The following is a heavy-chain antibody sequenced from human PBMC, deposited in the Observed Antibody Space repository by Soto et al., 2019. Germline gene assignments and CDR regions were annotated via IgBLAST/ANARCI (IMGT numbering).Heavy chain of an antibody. V-gene: IGHV4-34*01. J-gene: IGHJ4*02. Sequence: PSETLSLTCAVYGGSFSGYYWSWIRQPPGKGLEWIGEINHSGSTNYNPSLKSRFTISVDTSKNQFSLKLSSVTAADTAVYYCARALGGYYYDSSGYWVYWGQGTLVNVS. CDR1: GGSFSGYY. CDR3: ARALGGYYYDSSGYWVY. D-gene: IGHD3-22*01. CDR2: INHSGST.